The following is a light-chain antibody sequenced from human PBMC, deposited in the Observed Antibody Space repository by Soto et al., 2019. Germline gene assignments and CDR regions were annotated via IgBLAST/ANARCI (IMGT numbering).Light chain of an antibody. CDR3: LQDRNYPRT. CDR2: GAS. Sequence: AIPMTQSPSSLSASVGDRVTITCRASQDIRGDLGWYQQKPGKAPKALIYGASNLQSGVPSRFSGSGFGTDFTLTISSLQPEDFATYYCLQDRNYPRTFGQGTKVES. CDR1: QDIRGD. V-gene: IGKV1-6*01. J-gene: IGKJ1*01.